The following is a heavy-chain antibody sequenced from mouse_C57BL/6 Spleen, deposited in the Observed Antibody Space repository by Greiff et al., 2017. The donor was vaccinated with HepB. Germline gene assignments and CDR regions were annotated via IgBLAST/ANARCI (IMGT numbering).Heavy chain of an antibody. CDR2: INPNNGGT. Sequence: VQLQQSGPELVKPGASVKIPCKASGYTFTDYNMDWVKQSHGKSLEWIGDINPNNGGTIYNQKFKGKATLTVDKSSSTAYMERRSLTSEDTAVYYCAIYYGYDGGFAYWGQGTLVTVSA. V-gene: IGHV1-18*01. CDR3: AIYYGYDGGFAY. CDR1: GYTFTDYN. J-gene: IGHJ3*01. D-gene: IGHD2-2*01.